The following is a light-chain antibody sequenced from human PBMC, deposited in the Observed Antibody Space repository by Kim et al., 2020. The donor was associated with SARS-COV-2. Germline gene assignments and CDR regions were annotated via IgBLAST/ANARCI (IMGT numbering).Light chain of an antibody. CDR2: GAS. J-gene: IGKJ2*01. V-gene: IGKV3-20*01. CDR3: QQYATLPYT. CDR1: QSVNSRY. Sequence: WSPGARATLSCRASQSVNSRYLAWYQVKPGQAPRLLIFGASSWATGVPDRFSGSGSGTDFTLTISSLEPEDFAVYYCQQYATLPYTFGQGTKLEI.